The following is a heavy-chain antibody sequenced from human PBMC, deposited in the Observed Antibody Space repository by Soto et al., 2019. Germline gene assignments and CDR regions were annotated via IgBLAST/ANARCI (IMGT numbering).Heavy chain of an antibody. CDR3: TRETFGDRDY. J-gene: IGHJ4*02. Sequence: EVQLVESGGGLVQPGGSLRLSCTDSGFTFSGDWMHWVRQAPGKGLVWVSRLGPHENGLNYAVSVKGRFTISRHNAKNTLYLQMTSLRVEDTAVYFCTRETFGDRDYWGQGTLVTVSS. D-gene: IGHD4-17*01. CDR2: LGPHENGL. V-gene: IGHV3-74*01. CDR1: GFTFSGDW.